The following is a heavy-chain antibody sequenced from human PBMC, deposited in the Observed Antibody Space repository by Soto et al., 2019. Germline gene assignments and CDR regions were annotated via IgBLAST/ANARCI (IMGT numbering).Heavy chain of an antibody. V-gene: IGHV3-23*01. CDR3: AKDMYYDFWSGSPGMDV. CDR1: GFTFSSYA. J-gene: IGHJ6*02. Sequence: GGSLRLSCAASGFTFSSYAMSWVRQAPGKGLEWVSAISGSGGSAYYADSVKGRFTISRDNSKNTLYLQMNSLRAEDTAVYYCAKDMYYDFWSGSPGMDVWGQGTTVTRSS. D-gene: IGHD3-3*01. CDR2: ISGSGGSA.